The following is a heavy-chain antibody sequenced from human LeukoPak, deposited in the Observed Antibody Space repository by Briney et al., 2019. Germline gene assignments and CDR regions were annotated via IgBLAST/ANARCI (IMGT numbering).Heavy chain of an antibody. V-gene: IGHV3-53*01. CDR1: GFSVSTNY. D-gene: IGHD3-22*01. CDR2: ISNHGTT. CDR3: ARDNTVSGYYELGY. J-gene: IGHJ4*02. Sequence: GGSLSLSCAAPGFSVSTNYMSWVRQATGMGLECVAVISNHGTTYYADSVKGRFSMSRDNSKNTVFLQMNSLRAEDTAVYYCARDNTVSGYYELGYWGQGTLVTVSS.